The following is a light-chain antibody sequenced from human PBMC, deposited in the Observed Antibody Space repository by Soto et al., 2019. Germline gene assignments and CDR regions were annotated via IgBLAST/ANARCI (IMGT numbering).Light chain of an antibody. CDR2: GAS. CDR1: QSVSSSY. CDR3: QQYGSSPWT. J-gene: IGKJ1*01. Sequence: EIVLTQSPGTLSLSPGERAALSCRASQSVSSSYLAWYQQKPGQAPRLLIYGASSRATGIPGRFSGSGSGTDFTLTISRLEPEDFAVYYCQQYGSSPWTFAQGTKVEFK. V-gene: IGKV3-20*01.